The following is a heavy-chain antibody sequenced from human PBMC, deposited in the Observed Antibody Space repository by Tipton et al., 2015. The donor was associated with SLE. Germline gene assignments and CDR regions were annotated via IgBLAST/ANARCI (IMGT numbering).Heavy chain of an antibody. CDR3: AKDSYFGSGSYFPYGMDV. CDR2: ISSSSSYI. J-gene: IGHJ6*02. V-gene: IGHV3-21*01. CDR1: GFTFSNYR. Sequence: SLRLSCAASGFTFSNYRMNWVRQAPGKGLEWVSSISSSSSYIDYADSVKGRFTISRDNAKNSLYLQMNSLRAEDTAVYYCAKDSYFGSGSYFPYGMDVWGQGTTVTVSS. D-gene: IGHD3-10*01.